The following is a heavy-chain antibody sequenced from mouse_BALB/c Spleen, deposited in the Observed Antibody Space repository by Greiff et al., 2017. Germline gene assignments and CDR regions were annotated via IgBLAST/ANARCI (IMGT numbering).Heavy chain of an antibody. J-gene: IGHJ1*01. CDR1: EYEFPSHD. V-gene: IGHV5-2*01. CDR3: ARQRYYGSSWYFDV. D-gene: IGHD1-1*01. Sequence: DVHLVESGGGLVQPGESLKLSCESNEYEFPSHDMSWVRKTPEKRLELVAAINSDGGSTYYPDTMERRFIISRDNTKKTLYLQMSSLRSEDTALYYCARQRYYGSSWYFDVWGAGTTVTVSS. CDR2: INSDGGST.